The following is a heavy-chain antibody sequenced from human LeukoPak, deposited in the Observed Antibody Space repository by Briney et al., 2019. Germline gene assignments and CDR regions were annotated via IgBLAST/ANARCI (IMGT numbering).Heavy chain of an antibody. D-gene: IGHD6-19*01. CDR1: GFTFSSYG. V-gene: IGHV3-30*18. CDR3: AKGPLSSGWYGTTPYYFDY. J-gene: IGHJ4*02. Sequence: GSLRLSCAASGFTFSSYGMHWVRQAPSKGLEWVAVISYDGSNKYYADSVKGRFTISRDNSKNTLYLQMNSLRAEDTAVYYCAKGPLSSGWYGTTPYYFDYWGQGTLVTVSS. CDR2: ISYDGSNK.